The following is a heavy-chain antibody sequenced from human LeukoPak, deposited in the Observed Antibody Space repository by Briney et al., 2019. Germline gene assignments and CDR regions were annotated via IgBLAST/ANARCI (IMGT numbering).Heavy chain of an antibody. CDR3: ARRQQLDWFDP. D-gene: IGHD6-13*01. CDR2: IDPSDSYT. Sequence: GESLKISCKGFGYGFTSNWFNWVRQMPGKGLEWMGRIDPSDSYTNYSPAFQGHVTISVYKSISTAYLQLSSLKASDNAMYYCARRQQLDWFDPWGQGTLVAVSS. CDR1: GYGFTSNW. V-gene: IGHV5-10-1*01. J-gene: IGHJ5*02.